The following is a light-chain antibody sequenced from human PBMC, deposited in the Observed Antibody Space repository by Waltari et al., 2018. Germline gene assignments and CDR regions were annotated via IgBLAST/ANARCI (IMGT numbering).Light chain of an antibody. Sequence: QSVLTQPPSVSAAPGQRVTTTCPGGSSHIGNNDVSWYQQFPGTAPKLLITDNNKRPFGIPDRFSGSKSGTSATLGITGLQTGDEADYYCATWDSRLSVVVFGGGTKVTVL. CDR2: DNN. J-gene: IGLJ3*02. CDR1: SSHIGNND. CDR3: ATWDSRLSVVV. V-gene: IGLV1-51*01.